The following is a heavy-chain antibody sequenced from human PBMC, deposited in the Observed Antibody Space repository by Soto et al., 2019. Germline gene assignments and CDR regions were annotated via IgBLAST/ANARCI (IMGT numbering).Heavy chain of an antibody. Sequence: SETLSLTCTVSGGSINTFYWCWVRQPAGKGLEWIGRIFSSGSTSFNPSLESRVAMSVDTSKNHFSLNLSSVTAADMAVYYCAREGSYSAYNFAHGIQLWSFDFWGQGALVTVSS. V-gene: IGHV4-4*07. CDR2: IFSSGST. CDR3: AREGSYSAYNFAHGIQLWSFDF. J-gene: IGHJ4*02. D-gene: IGHD5-12*01. CDR1: GGSINTFY.